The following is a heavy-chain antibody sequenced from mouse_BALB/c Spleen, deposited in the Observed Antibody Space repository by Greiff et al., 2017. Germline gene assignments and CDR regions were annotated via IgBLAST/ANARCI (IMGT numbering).Heavy chain of an antibody. CDR1: GYSITSDYA. Sequence: EVKLMESGPGLVKPSQSLSLTCTVTGYSITSDYAWNWIRQFPGNKLEWMGYISYSGSTSYNPSLKSRISITRDTSKNQFFLQLNSVTTEDTATYYCATPPPCGSSSWFAYWGQGTLVTVSA. CDR2: ISYSGST. V-gene: IGHV3-2*02. CDR3: ATPPPCGSSSWFAY. J-gene: IGHJ3*01. D-gene: IGHD1-1*01.